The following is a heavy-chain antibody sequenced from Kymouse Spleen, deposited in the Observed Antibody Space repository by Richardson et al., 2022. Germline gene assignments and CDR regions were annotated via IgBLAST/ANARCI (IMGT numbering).Heavy chain of an antibody. J-gene: IGHJ6*02. D-gene: IGHD6-6*01. CDR2: INSDGSST. CDR1: GFTFSSYW. Sequence: VQLVESGGGLVQPGGSLRLSCAASGFTFSSYWMHWVRQAPGKGLVWVSRINSDGSSTSYADSVKGRFTISRDNAKNTLYLQMNSLRAEDTAVYYCARDEIAARPDYYYGMDVWGQGTTVTVSS. CDR3: ARDEIAARPDYYYGMDV. V-gene: IGHV3-74*01.